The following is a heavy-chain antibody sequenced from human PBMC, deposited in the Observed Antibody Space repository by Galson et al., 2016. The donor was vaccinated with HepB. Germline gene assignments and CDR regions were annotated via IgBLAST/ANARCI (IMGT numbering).Heavy chain of an antibody. CDR1: GYTFTNYG. V-gene: IGHV1-46*03. CDR2: INPSGST. D-gene: IGHD2-2*02. CDR3: VGGYCSSTSCYKDAFGI. J-gene: IGHJ3*02. Sequence: SVKVSCKASGYTFTNYGITWVRQAPGQGLEWMGIINPSGSTSYAQRLQGRVTMTRDTSTSTVYMELSSLTSEDTAVYFCVGGYCSSTSCYKDAFGIWGQGTMVTVSS.